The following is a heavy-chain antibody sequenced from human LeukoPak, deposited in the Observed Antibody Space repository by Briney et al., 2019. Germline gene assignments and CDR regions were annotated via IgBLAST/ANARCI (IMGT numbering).Heavy chain of an antibody. Sequence: SETLSLTCAVYGGSFSAYYWTGIRQPPAQGLEWIGEINHSRSTKHTPSLQSRVTISTDTSKSQFSLKLRSVTAADTAVYYCARGEYGNQRSNNWFDPWGQGTLVTVSS. D-gene: IGHD4-11*01. V-gene: IGHV4-34*01. CDR2: INHSRST. CDR3: ARGEYGNQRSNNWFDP. J-gene: IGHJ5*02. CDR1: GGSFSAYY.